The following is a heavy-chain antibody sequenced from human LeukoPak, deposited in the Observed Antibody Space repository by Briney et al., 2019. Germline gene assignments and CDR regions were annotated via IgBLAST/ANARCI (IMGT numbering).Heavy chain of an antibody. CDR1: VYTFTGYY. CDR2: INPNRCGT. V-gene: IGHV1-2*02. CDR3: ARGIAVAGTDLDY. J-gene: IGHJ4*02. Sequence: ASVNVSRKSSVYTFTGYYMHGVRHPPAQALEGMVYINPNRCGTNYAQKFQGRVTMTRDTSISTAYMELSRLRSDDTAVYYCARGIAVAGTDLDYWGQGTLVTVSS. D-gene: IGHD6-19*01.